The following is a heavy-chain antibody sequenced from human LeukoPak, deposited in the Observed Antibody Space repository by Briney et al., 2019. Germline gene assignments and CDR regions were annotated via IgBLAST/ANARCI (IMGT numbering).Heavy chain of an antibody. CDR2: MNPNSGNT. CDR1: GYTFTSYD. V-gene: IGHV1-8*01. D-gene: IGHD6-19*01. J-gene: IGHJ4*02. Sequence: APVKVSCKASGYTFTSYDINWVRQATGQGLEWMGWMNPNSGNTGYAQKFQGRVTMTRNTSISTAYMELSSLRSEDTAVYYCARDRGSSGRLGRFDNWGQGTLVTVSP. CDR3: ARDRGSSGRLGRFDN.